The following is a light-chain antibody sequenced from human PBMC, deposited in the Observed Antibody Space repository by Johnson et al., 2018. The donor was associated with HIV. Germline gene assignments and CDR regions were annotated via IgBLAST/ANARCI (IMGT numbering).Light chain of an antibody. Sequence: QSVLTQPPSVSAAPGQKVDISCSGSSSNIESDYVSWYQQLPGTAPKLLIYDNNKRPSGIPDRFFGSKSGTSATLDITGLPTGDEGDYYCGAWDSSLNAYVFGTGTKVTVL. CDR2: DNN. CDR3: GAWDSSLNAYV. CDR1: SSNIESDY. V-gene: IGLV1-51*01. J-gene: IGLJ1*01.